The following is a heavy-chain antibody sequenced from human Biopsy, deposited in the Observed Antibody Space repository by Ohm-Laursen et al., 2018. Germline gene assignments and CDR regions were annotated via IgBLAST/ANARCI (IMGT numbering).Heavy chain of an antibody. CDR2: IYPNSGDT. Sequence: SPVKVSCKAPGDALLGYYLHWVRQAPGQGLWGMGRIYPNSGDTDFAQKFQGRVSMTRDTSVSTAYLELSSLRSDNTAIYYCARDLLEWSLPSWGQGTLVTVSS. J-gene: IGHJ4*02. CDR1: GDALLGYY. D-gene: IGHD3-3*01. CDR3: ARDLLEWSLPS. V-gene: IGHV1-2*06.